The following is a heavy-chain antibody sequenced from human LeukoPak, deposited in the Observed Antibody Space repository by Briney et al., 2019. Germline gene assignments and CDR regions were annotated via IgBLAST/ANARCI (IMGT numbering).Heavy chain of an antibody. V-gene: IGHV3-33*06. CDR3: AKDRATGGYYGDY. D-gene: IGHD3-22*01. Sequence: GGSLRLSCAASGFTFSSYGMHWVRQAPGKGLGGGAVIWYDGSNKYYADSVKGRFTISRDNSKNTLYLQMNSLRAEDTAVYYCAKDRATGGYYGDYWGQGTLVTVSS. CDR1: GFTFSSYG. CDR2: IWYDGSNK. J-gene: IGHJ4*02.